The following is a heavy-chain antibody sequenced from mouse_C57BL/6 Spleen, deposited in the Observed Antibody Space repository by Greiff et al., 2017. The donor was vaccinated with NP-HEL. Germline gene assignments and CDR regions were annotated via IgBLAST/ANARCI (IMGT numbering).Heavy chain of an antibody. D-gene: IGHD1-1*01. J-gene: IGHJ2*01. Sequence: EVKVVESGGGLVKPGGSLKLSCAASGFTFSSYAMSWVRQTPEKRLEWVATISDGGSYTYYPDNVKGRFTISRDNAKNNLYLQMSHLKSEDTAMYYCAREDTTVVYFDYWGQGTTLTVSS. CDR3: AREDTTVVYFDY. CDR2: ISDGGSYT. CDR1: GFTFSSYA. V-gene: IGHV5-4*01.